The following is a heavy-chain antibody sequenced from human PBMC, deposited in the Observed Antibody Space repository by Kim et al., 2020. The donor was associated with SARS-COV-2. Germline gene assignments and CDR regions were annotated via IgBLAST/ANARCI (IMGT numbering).Heavy chain of an antibody. J-gene: IGHJ4*02. CDR3: VRELRGGHYDY. Sequence: ASVKVSCKASGYTFTDYYIQWVRQAPGQGLEWMGMIITGSGATNYEQKFQDRLSMTRDTSTNTVYMDLSSLRSEDTAVYYCVRELRGGHYDYWGQGTLVTVSS. CDR1: GYTFTDYY. CDR2: IITGSGAT. D-gene: IGHD3-16*01. V-gene: IGHV1-46*01.